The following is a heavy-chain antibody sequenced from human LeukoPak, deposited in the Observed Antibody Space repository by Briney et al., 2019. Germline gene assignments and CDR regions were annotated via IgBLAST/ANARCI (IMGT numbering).Heavy chain of an antibody. D-gene: IGHD4-17*01. CDR3: AKRDADYGHFDY. Sequence: GGSLRLSCAASGFTFSSYSMNWVRQAPGKGLEWVSAISGSGGSTYYADSVKGRFTISRDNSKNTLYLQMNSLRAEDTAVYYCAKRDADYGHFDYWGQGTLVTVSS. V-gene: IGHV3-23*01. J-gene: IGHJ4*02. CDR2: ISGSGGST. CDR1: GFTFSSYS.